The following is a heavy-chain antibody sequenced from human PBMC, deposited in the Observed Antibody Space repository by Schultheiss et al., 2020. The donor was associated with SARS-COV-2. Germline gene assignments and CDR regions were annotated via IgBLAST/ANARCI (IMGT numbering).Heavy chain of an antibody. Sequence: SQTLSLTCAVYGGSFSGYYWSWIRQPPGKGLEWIGEINHRGSTNYNPSLKSLVTISVDTSTNQFSLKLSSVTAADTAVYYCARERGSRFDYWGQGTLVTVSS. CDR3: ARERGSRFDY. CDR1: GGSFSGYY. V-gene: IGHV4-34*09. CDR2: INHRGST. J-gene: IGHJ4*02. D-gene: IGHD1-26*01.